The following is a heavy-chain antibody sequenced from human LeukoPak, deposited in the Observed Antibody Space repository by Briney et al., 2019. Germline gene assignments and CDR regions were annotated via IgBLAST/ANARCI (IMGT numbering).Heavy chain of an antibody. V-gene: IGHV1-69*05. Sequence: SVKVSCKASGRTFTNSAISWVRQAPGQRLEWMGGIIPIFGTAKYAQRFQGRVTITTDESTTTAYMEVSSLRSEDTAVYDCARGEVPPLYFDSGGQGTLVTVSS. J-gene: IGHJ4*02. CDR1: GRTFTNSA. CDR2: IIPIFGTA. CDR3: ARGEVPPLYFDS.